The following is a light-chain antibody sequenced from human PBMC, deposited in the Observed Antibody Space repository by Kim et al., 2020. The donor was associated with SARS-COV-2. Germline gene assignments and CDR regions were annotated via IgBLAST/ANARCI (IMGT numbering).Light chain of an antibody. CDR3: HQYGSSPDT. CDR2: DAS. V-gene: IGKV3-20*01. CDR1: QSVFRDQ. J-gene: IGKJ2*01. Sequence: LSPGERVPLSCRASQSVFRDQLAWYQQKPGQAPRVLIYDASTRATGIPDRFSGSGSGTDFTLTISRLEPEDFAVYYCHQYGSSPDTFGQGTKLEI.